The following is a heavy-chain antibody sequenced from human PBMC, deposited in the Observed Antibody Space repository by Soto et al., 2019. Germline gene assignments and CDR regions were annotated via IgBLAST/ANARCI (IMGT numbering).Heavy chain of an antibody. D-gene: IGHD6-19*01. Sequence: QVQLVQSGAEVKKPGSSVKVSCKASGGTFSSYAISWVRQAPGQGLEWMGGIIPIFGTANYAQKFQGRVTITADESTRTAYMELSSLRSEDTAVYYCARGVAVAGLYYYYGMDVWCQGTTVTVSS. CDR1: GGTFSSYA. J-gene: IGHJ6*02. CDR2: IIPIFGTA. CDR3: ARGVAVAGLYYYYGMDV. V-gene: IGHV1-69*01.